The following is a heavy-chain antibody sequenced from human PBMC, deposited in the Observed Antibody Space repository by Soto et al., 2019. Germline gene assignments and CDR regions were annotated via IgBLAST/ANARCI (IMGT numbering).Heavy chain of an antibody. D-gene: IGHD1-1*01. J-gene: IGHJ4*02. CDR3: ARGRYGDY. Sequence: QVNLVQSGAEVRKPGASVKVSCKGSGYTFTSYGIAWVRQAPGQGLEWLGWISAHNDKTNYAQKVQGRVTVTRDTSPSTAYRELRNLRSDDTAVYYCARGRYGDYWGQGALVTVSS. V-gene: IGHV1-18*01. CDR1: GYTFTSYG. CDR2: ISAHNDKT.